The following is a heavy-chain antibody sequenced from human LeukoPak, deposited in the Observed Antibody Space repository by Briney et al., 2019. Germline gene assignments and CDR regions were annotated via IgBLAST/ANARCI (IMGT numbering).Heavy chain of an antibody. CDR3: ARGKYYYDTSGYYFDY. CDR1: GGSISSGGYY. V-gene: IGHV4-31*03. Sequence: PSETLSLTCTVSGGSISSGGYYWSWIRQHPGKGLEWIGYIYYSGSTYYNPSLKSRVTISVDTSKNQFSLKLSSVTAADTAVYYCARGKYYYDTSGYYFDYWGQGTLVTVSS. CDR2: IYYSGST. D-gene: IGHD3-22*01. J-gene: IGHJ4*02.